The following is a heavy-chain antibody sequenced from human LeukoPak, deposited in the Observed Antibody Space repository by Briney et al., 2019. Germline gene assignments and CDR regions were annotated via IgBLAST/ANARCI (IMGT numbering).Heavy chain of an antibody. CDR1: GFTFSHHR. CDR2: IKEDGSEK. Sequence: GGSLRLSCTASGFTFSHHRMTWVRQAPGKGLEWVANIKEDGSEKDYVDSVKGRFTISRDNGKNSLYLQMNSLRGEDTAVYYCARLNWNYADYWGQGTLVTVST. CDR3: ARLNWNYADY. J-gene: IGHJ4*02. D-gene: IGHD3-3*01. V-gene: IGHV3-7*01.